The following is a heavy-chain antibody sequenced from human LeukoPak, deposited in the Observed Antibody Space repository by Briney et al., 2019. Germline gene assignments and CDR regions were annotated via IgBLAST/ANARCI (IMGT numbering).Heavy chain of an antibody. CDR3: ARVVLMVYAVDY. D-gene: IGHD2-8*01. CDR2: ISAYNGNT. Sequence: ASVKVSCKAPGYTFTSYGISWVRQAPGQGLEWMGWISAYNGNTNYAQKLQGRVTMTTDTSTSTAYMELRSLRSDDTAVYYCARVVLMVYAVDYWGQGTLVTVSS. V-gene: IGHV1-18*01. J-gene: IGHJ4*02. CDR1: GYTFTSYG.